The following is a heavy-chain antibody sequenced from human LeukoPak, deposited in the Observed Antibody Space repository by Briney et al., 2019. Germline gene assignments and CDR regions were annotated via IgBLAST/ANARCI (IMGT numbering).Heavy chain of an antibody. CDR2: MFYSGST. Sequence: PSETLSLTCTVSGGSVSCGGYYWSWIRQPPGKGLEWIGYMFYSGSTNYNPSLKSRVTISADTSKNQFTLKLSSVTAADTAVYYCARICGGDCSYYACDIWGQGTMVTVSS. V-gene: IGHV4-61*08. J-gene: IGHJ3*02. D-gene: IGHD2-21*02. CDR1: GGSVSCGGYY. CDR3: ARICGGDCSYYACDI.